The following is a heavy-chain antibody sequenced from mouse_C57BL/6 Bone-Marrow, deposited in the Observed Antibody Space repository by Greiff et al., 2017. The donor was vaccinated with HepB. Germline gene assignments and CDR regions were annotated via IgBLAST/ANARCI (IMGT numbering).Heavy chain of an antibody. CDR1: GFTFSDYG. J-gene: IGHJ2*01. CDR3: AISGGTVVATGFDY. D-gene: IGHD1-1*01. V-gene: IGHV5-17*01. CDR2: ISSGSSTI. Sequence: EVMLVESGGGLVKPGGSLKLSCAASGFTFSDYGMHWVRQAPEKGLEWVAYISSGSSTIYYADTVKGRFTISRDNAKNTLFLQMTSLRSEDTAMYYWAISGGTVVATGFDYWGQGTTLTVSS.